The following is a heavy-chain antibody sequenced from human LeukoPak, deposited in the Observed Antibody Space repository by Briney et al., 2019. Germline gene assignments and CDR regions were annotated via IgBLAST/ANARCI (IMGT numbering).Heavy chain of an antibody. CDR3: ARVGKSSSWYNWFDP. Sequence: SQTLSLTCTVTGGSISSGSYYWRWIRQPAGKGLEWIGRIYTSGSTNYNPSLKTRVTISVDTSKNQFSLKLSSVTAADTALYYCARVGKSSSWYNWFDPWGQGTLVTVSS. V-gene: IGHV4-61*02. CDR1: GGSISSGSYY. D-gene: IGHD6-13*01. J-gene: IGHJ5*02. CDR2: IYTSGST.